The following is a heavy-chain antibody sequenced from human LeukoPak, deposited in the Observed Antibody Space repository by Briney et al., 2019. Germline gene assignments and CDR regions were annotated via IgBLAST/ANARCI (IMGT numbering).Heavy chain of an antibody. CDR2: IYSGGST. CDR1: GFTVSSND. Sequence: PGGSLRLSCAASGFTVSSNDMSWVRQAPGKGLEGVSVIYSGGSTYYAASVKGRFTISRDNSKNTLYLQMNSLRAEDTAVYYCARGYCSGGSCWGLLYYFDYWGQGTLVTVSS. J-gene: IGHJ4*02. D-gene: IGHD2-15*01. CDR3: ARGYCSGGSCWGLLYYFDY. V-gene: IGHV3-66*01.